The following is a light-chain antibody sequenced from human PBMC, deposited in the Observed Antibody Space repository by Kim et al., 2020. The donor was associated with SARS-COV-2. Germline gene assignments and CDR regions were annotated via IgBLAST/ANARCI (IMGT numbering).Light chain of an antibody. CDR3: QQYVNLPPYT. J-gene: IGKJ2*01. Sequence: ASVGDRVTITCQASQDISNYLNWYQQKPGKAPKLLIYDASNLEAGVPSRFSGSGSGTDFTFTISSMQPEDIATYYCQQYVNLPPYTFGQGTKLEI. CDR2: DAS. V-gene: IGKV1-33*01. CDR1: QDISNY.